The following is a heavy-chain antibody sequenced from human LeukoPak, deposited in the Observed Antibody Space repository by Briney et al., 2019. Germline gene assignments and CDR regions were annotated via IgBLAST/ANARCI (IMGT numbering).Heavy chain of an antibody. CDR2: IYTGGNT. CDR3: ARGDDSGYYDYFDY. J-gene: IGHJ4*02. D-gene: IGHD3-22*01. Sequence: GGSLRLSCAASGFTVDSNYLSWVRQAPGKGLEWVPTIYTGGNTYYAASVKGRFTISRDFSKNTVFLHMNSLRAEDTAMYYCARGDDSGYYDYFDYWGQGALVTVSS. V-gene: IGHV3-53*01. CDR1: GFTVDSNY.